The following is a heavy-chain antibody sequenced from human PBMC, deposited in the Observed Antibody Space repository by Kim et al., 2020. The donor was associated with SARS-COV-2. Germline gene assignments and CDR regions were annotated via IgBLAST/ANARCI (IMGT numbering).Heavy chain of an antibody. J-gene: IGHJ6*02. V-gene: IGHV3-30*18. CDR1: GFTFSGYV. D-gene: IGHD3-10*01. Sequence: GGSLRLSCAGSGFTFSGYVIHWVRQPPGRGLERVAAISHDGNSKNYGDSVKGRFSISRDNFKNTLHLEMNSLRPDDTAVYYCAKVNIGYYYGSGASMDVWGQGTTVTVSS. CDR3: AKVNIGYYYGSGASMDV. CDR2: ISHDGNSK.